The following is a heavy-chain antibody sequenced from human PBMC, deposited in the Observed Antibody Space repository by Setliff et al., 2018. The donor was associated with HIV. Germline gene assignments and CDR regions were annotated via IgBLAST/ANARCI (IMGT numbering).Heavy chain of an antibody. CDR2: MNPNSGNT. J-gene: IGHJ4*02. CDR1: GYTFSNYD. V-gene: IGHV1-8*01. D-gene: IGHD4-4*01. Sequence: ASVKVSCKASGYTFSNYDINWVRQATGQGLEWVGWMNPNSGNTGYAQRFQGRVTLTRNTSISTAYMELSSMRSEDTAVYSCARVATVSHPGDYFDYWGQGTLVTVSS. CDR3: ARVATVSHPGDYFDY.